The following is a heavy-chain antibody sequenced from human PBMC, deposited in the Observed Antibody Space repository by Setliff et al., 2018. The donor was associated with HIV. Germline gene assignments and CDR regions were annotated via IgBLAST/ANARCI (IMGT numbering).Heavy chain of an antibody. V-gene: IGHV4-61*09. CDR3: GRQAWDHQSSGYFVDY. CDR1: GGSISSNSYY. CDR2: IYTNGRT. Sequence: QTLSLTCTVSGGSISSNSYYWSWIRQPAGKGLEWIGHIYTNGRTNYNPPLKSRVTVSLDMSNNQFSLKVTSMTAADTAVYYCGRQAWDHQSSGYFVDYWGQGTLVTVSS. D-gene: IGHD6-19*01. J-gene: IGHJ4*02.